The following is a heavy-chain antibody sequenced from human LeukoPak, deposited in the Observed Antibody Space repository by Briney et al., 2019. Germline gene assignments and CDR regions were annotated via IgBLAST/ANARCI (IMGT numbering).Heavy chain of an antibody. J-gene: IGHJ5*02. Sequence: SETLSLTCVVYSGSFSGYYWSWIRQSPGKGLERIGEINHSGSTNYNPSLKSRVTISVDTSKNNFSLRVSSVTAADTAVYYCARGRTVGAYNWFDPWGQGTLVTVSS. D-gene: IGHD1-26*01. V-gene: IGHV4-34*01. CDR1: SGSFSGYY. CDR2: INHSGST. CDR3: ARGRTVGAYNWFDP.